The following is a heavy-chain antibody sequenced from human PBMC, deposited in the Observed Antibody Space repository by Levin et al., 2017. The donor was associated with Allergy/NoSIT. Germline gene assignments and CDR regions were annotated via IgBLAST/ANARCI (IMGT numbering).Heavy chain of an antibody. CDR3: ARDSHWERWFDP. J-gene: IGHJ5*02. V-gene: IGHV1-69*13. CDR2: IIPIFGTA. Sequence: SVKVSCKASGGTFSSYAISWVRQAPGQGLEWMGGIIPIFGTANYAQKFQGRVTITADESTSTAYMELSSLRSEDTAVYYCARDSHWERWFDPWGQGTLVTVSS. D-gene: IGHD1-26*01. CDR1: GGTFSSYA.